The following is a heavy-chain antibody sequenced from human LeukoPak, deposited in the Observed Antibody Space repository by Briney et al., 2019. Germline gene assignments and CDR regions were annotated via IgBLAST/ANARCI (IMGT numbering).Heavy chain of an antibody. V-gene: IGHV5-51*01. D-gene: IGHD3-3*01. CDR3: ARHYDSKTQSPMDV. CDR2: IYPGDFDT. CDR1: GYSFTSYW. Sequence: GVSLKISCKGSGYSFTSYWIGWVRQMPGKGLEWMGIIYPGDFDTRYSPSFQGQVTISADKSISTASLQWSSLKASDTAMYYCARHYDSKTQSPMDVWGKGTTVTVSS. J-gene: IGHJ6*03.